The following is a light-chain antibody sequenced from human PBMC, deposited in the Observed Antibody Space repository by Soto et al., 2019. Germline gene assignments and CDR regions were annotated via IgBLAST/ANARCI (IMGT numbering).Light chain of an antibody. CDR1: SSNIGSNF. Sequence: QSVLTQPPSASGTPGQRVTISCSGSSSNIGSNFVYWYQQLPGTAPELLISRNNQRPTGVPDRFSGAKSGTSASLAISGLRSEDEAEYHCAAWDDSLSAVVFGGGTKLTVL. J-gene: IGLJ2*01. CDR2: RNN. CDR3: AAWDDSLSAVV. V-gene: IGLV1-47*01.